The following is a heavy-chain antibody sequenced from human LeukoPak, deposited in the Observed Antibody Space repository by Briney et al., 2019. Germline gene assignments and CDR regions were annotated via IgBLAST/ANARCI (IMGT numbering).Heavy chain of an antibody. Sequence: SETLSLTCTVSGGSISSGSYYWSWIRQPAGKGLEWIGRIYTSGSTNYNPSLKSRVTISVDTSKNQFSLKLSSVTAADTAVYYCAGYDFWSGYPDYWGQGTLVTVSS. CDR3: AGYDFWSGYPDY. D-gene: IGHD3-3*01. J-gene: IGHJ4*02. CDR2: IYTSGST. V-gene: IGHV4-61*02. CDR1: GGSISSGSYY.